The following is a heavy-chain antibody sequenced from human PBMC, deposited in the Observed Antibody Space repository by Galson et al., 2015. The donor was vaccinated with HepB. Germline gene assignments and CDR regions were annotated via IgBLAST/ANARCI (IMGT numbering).Heavy chain of an antibody. V-gene: IGHV3-73*01. D-gene: IGHD4-23*01. Sequence: SLRLSCAASGFTFSGSTMHWVRQAFGKGLEWVGRIRSKANSYATAYAASVKGRFTISRDDSKNTAYLQMNSLKTEDTAVYYCTRGDYGGKTLDYWGQGTLVTVSS. J-gene: IGHJ4*02. CDR1: GFTFSGST. CDR2: IRSKANSYAT. CDR3: TRGDYGGKTLDY.